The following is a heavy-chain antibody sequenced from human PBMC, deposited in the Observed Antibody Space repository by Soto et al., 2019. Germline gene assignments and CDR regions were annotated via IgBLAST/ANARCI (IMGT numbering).Heavy chain of an antibody. D-gene: IGHD3-10*01. CDR3: ARGRFVVRGANNWFDP. J-gene: IGHJ5*02. V-gene: IGHV1-18*04. CDR2: ISAYNGNT. Sequence: ASVKVSCKASGYTFTSYGISWVRQAPVQGLEWMGWISAYNGNTNYAQKLQGRVTMTTDTSTSTAYMELRSLRSDDTAVYYCARGRFVVRGANNWFDPWGQGTLVTVSS. CDR1: GYTFTSYG.